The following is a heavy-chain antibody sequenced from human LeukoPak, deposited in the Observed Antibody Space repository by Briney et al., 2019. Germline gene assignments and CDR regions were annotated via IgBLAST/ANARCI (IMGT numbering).Heavy chain of an antibody. D-gene: IGHD6-19*01. CDR3: ARVGSARSGWEYDY. CDR2: ISHRSGYI. Sequence: PGGSLRLSCAASGFTFSSYSMNWVRQAPGKGLEWVSSISHRSGYIYYADSVKGRFTISRDNAKNSLYLQMNSLRAEDTAVYYCARVGSARSGWEYDYWGQGTLVTVSS. J-gene: IGHJ4*02. V-gene: IGHV3-21*01. CDR1: GFTFSSYS.